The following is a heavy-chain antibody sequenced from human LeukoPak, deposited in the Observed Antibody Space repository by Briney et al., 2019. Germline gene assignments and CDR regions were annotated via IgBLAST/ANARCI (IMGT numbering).Heavy chain of an antibody. CDR1: GGSFSGYY. CDR3: AIPSGYCGGDCYSP. Sequence: SETLSLTCAVYGGSFSGYYWSWIRQPPGKGLEWIGEINHSGSTNYNPSFKSRVTISVDTSKNQFSLKLTSVTAADTAVYYCAIPSGYCGGDCYSPWGQGTLVTVSS. V-gene: IGHV4-34*01. CDR2: INHSGST. D-gene: IGHD2-21*02. J-gene: IGHJ5*02.